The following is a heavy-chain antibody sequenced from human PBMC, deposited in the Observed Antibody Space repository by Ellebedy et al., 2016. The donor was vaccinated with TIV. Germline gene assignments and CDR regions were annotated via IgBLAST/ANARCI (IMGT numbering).Heavy chain of an antibody. CDR2: ISSNGGST. V-gene: IGHV3-64D*06. D-gene: IGHD2-15*01. Sequence: PGGSLRLSCSASGLTFSSYALHWVRQAPGKGLEYVSAISSNGGSTYYTDSVKGRFTISRGNSKNTLYLQMSSLRAEDTAVYYCARTYCSGGSCYYGSYWFDPWGQGTLVTVSS. J-gene: IGHJ5*02. CDR3: ARTYCSGGSCYYGSYWFDP. CDR1: GLTFSSYA.